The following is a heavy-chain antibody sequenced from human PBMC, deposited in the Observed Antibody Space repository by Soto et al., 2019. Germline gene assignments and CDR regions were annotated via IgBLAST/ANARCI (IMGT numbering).Heavy chain of an antibody. J-gene: IGHJ5*02. CDR1: GGTFSSYA. Sequence: ASVKVSCKASGGTFSSYAISWVRQAPGQGLEWMGGIIPIFGTANYAQKFQGRVTITADESTSTAYMELSSLRSEDTAVYYCARDLGKYYDFWSGYKYNWFDPWGQGTLVTSPQ. CDR3: ARDLGKYYDFWSGYKYNWFDP. V-gene: IGHV1-69*13. CDR2: IIPIFGTA. D-gene: IGHD3-3*01.